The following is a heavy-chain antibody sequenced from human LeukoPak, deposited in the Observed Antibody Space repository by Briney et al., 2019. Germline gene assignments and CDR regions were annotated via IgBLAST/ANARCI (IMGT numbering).Heavy chain of an antibody. CDR3: ARRAVTTGYFDY. J-gene: IGHJ4*02. Sequence: GESLKNSCKGSGYSFTSYWIAWVRQMPGKGLEWMGIIYPGDFDTRYSPSFQGQVTISADKSISTAYLQWSSLKASDTAVYYCARRAVTTGYFDYWGQGSLVTVSS. CDR1: GYSFTSYW. D-gene: IGHD4-17*01. CDR2: IYPGDFDT. V-gene: IGHV5-51*01.